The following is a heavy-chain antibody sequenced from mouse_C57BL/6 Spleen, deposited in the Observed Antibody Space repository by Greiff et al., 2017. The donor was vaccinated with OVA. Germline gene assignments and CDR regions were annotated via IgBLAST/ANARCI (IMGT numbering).Heavy chain of an antibody. CDR2: IDPSDSYT. D-gene: IGHD1-1*01. J-gene: IGHJ2*01. V-gene: IGHV1-69*01. CDR3: AKDYYGSSYPFDD. CDR1: GYTFTSYW. Sequence: QVQLQQPGAELVMPGASVKLSCKASGYTFTSYWMHWVKQRPGQGLEWIGEIDPSDSYTNYNQKFKGKSTLTVDKYSSTAYLQISSLTSEASAVYYCAKDYYGSSYPFDDWGQGTTLTVSS.